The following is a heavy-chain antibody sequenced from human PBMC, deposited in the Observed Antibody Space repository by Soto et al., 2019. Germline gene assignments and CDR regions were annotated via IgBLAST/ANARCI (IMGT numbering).Heavy chain of an antibody. CDR3: ARDGITGYSSGWLTESNPSFDY. CDR2: ISSSGSTI. J-gene: IGHJ4*02. V-gene: IGHV3-11*01. Sequence: PGGSLRLSCAASVFTFSTYYMSWIRQAPGKGLEWVSYISSSGSTIYYADSVKGRFTISRDNAKNSLYLQMNSLRAEDTAVYYCARDGITGYSSGWLTESNPSFDYWGQGTLVTVSS. CDR1: VFTFSTYY. D-gene: IGHD6-19*01.